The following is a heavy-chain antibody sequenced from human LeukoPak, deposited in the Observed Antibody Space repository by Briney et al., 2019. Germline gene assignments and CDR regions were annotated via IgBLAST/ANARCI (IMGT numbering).Heavy chain of an antibody. CDR2: IYSGGST. J-gene: IGHJ4*02. D-gene: IGHD5-12*01. CDR1: GFTVSSNY. Sequence: GGSLRLSCAASGFTVSSNYMSWVRQAPGKGLEWVSVIYSGGSTYYADSEKGRFTISRDNSKSTLYLQMDSLRAEDTAVYYCAKCGNSGCHLIDYWGQGTLVTVSS. CDR3: AKCGNSGCHLIDY. V-gene: IGHV3-53*01.